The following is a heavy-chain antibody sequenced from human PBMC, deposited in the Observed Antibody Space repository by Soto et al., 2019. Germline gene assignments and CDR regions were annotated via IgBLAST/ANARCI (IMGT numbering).Heavy chain of an antibody. Sequence: QVQLQQWGAGLLKPSETLSLTCAVYGGSFSGYYWSWIRQPPGKGLEWIGEINHSGSTNYNPSLKSRVTLSVDTSKNQFSLKLSSVTAADTAVYYCAESRCSGGSCYSPLDYWGQGTLVTVSS. CDR2: INHSGST. D-gene: IGHD2-15*01. V-gene: IGHV4-34*01. CDR3: AESRCSGGSCYSPLDY. CDR1: GGSFSGYY. J-gene: IGHJ4*02.